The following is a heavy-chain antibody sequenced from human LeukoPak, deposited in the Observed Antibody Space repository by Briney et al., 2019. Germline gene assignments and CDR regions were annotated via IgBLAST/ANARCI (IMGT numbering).Heavy chain of an antibody. CDR3: ARGRYFDWYDY. D-gene: IGHD3-9*01. CDR2: TYYRSRWHL. CDR1: GDSVSSDSAA. V-gene: IGHV6-1*01. J-gene: IGHJ4*02. Sequence: SQTLSLTCAISGDSVSSDSAAWSWIRQSPSRGLEWLGRTYYRSRWHLDYAVSVESRITITPDTSKNQFSLQLNSVTPEDTAVYYCARGRYFDWYDYWGQETLVTVSS.